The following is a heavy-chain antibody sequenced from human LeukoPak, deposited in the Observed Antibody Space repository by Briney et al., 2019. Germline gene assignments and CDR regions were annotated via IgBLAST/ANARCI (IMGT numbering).Heavy chain of an antibody. CDR2: IRSKAYGGTT. Sequence: GGSLRLSCTASGFTFGDYAMSWFRQAPGKGLEWVGFIRSKAYGGTTEYAASVKGRFTISRDDSKSIAYLQMNSLKTEDTAVYYSTRVHYFDWLLYDYWGQGTLVTVSS. J-gene: IGHJ4*02. CDR1: GFTFGDYA. D-gene: IGHD3-9*01. V-gene: IGHV3-49*03. CDR3: TRVHYFDWLLYDY.